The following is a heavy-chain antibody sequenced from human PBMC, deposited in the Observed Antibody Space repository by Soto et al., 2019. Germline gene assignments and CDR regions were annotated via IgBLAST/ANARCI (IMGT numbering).Heavy chain of an antibody. J-gene: IGHJ6*03. V-gene: IGHV1-2*04. CDR3: ARGCSSTSCYDGYYYYYYMDV. CDR1: GYTFTGYY. Sequence: QVQLVQSGAEVKKPGASVKVSCKASGYTFTGYYMHWVRQAPGQGLEWMGWINPNSGGTNYAQKFQGWVTMTRDTSISTAYMELSRLRSDDTAVYYCARGCSSTSCYDGYYYYYYMDVWGKGTTVTVSS. D-gene: IGHD2-2*01. CDR2: INPNSGGT.